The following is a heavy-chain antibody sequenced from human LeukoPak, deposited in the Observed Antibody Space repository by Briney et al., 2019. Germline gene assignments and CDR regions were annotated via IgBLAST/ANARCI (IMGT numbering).Heavy chain of an antibody. CDR1: GFTFSSYG. CDR3: AKGDYYGSGSREFDY. V-gene: IGHV3-30*02. Sequence: GSLRLSCAASGFTFSSYGMHWVRQAPGKGLEWVAFIRYDGSNKYYADSVKGRFTISRDNSKNTLYLQMNSLRAEDTAVYYCAKGDYYGSGSREFDYWGQGTLVTVSS. J-gene: IGHJ4*02. CDR2: IRYDGSNK. D-gene: IGHD3-10*01.